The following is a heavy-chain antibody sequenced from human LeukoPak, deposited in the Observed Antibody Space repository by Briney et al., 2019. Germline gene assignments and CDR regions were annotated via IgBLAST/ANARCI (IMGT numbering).Heavy chain of an antibody. V-gene: IGHV3-30*04. CDR2: VLYDGSNR. D-gene: IGHD4-23*01. J-gene: IGHJ4*02. CDR3: ARDNYVGNLDY. Sequence: GGSLRLSCAASGFTFSRYTMHWVRQTPSKGLEWVAIVLYDGSNRYYPDSVKGRFTISRDNSKNTVSLQMNSLRVEDTAVYYCARDNYVGNLDYWGQGTLVTVSS. CDR1: GFTFSRYT.